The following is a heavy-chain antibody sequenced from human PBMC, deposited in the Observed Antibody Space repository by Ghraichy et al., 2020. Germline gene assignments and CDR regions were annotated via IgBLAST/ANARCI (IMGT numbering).Heavy chain of an antibody. J-gene: IGHJ6*02. CDR2: ISAYNGNT. Sequence: ASVKVSCKASGYTFTSYGISWVRQAPGQGLEWMGWISAYNGNTNYAQKLQGRVTMTTDTSTSTAYMELRSLRSDDTAVYYCARDEGVVVWAHYYYYGMDVWGQGTTVTVSS. D-gene: IGHD2-15*01. CDR3: ARDEGVVVWAHYYYYGMDV. CDR1: GYTFTSYG. V-gene: IGHV1-18*01.